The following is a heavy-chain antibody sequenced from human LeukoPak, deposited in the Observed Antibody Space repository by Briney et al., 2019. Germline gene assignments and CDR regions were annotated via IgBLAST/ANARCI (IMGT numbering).Heavy chain of an antibody. Sequence: SETLSLTCTVSGGSISSYYWSWVRQPPGKGLEWIGYIYYSGSTNYNPSLKSRVTISVDTSKNQFSLKLSSVTAADTAVYYCARGDYYYDSSGFAFDIWGQGTMVTVSS. D-gene: IGHD3-22*01. V-gene: IGHV4-59*01. CDR3: ARGDYYYDSSGFAFDI. J-gene: IGHJ3*02. CDR2: IYYSGST. CDR1: GGSISSYY.